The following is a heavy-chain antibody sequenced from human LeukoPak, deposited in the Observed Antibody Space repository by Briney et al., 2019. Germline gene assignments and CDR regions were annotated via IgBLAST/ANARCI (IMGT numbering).Heavy chain of an antibody. Sequence: GGSLRLSCAASGFTVSNNYISWVRQAPGKGLEWVSVIYSGGSTYYADSVRGRFTISRDSSKNTLYLQMSSLRAEDTAVYFCARGIWLQCFDYWGQGTLVTVSS. V-gene: IGHV3-66*01. CDR3: ARGIWLQCFDY. CDR1: GFTVSNNY. J-gene: IGHJ4*02. D-gene: IGHD5-24*01. CDR2: IYSGGST.